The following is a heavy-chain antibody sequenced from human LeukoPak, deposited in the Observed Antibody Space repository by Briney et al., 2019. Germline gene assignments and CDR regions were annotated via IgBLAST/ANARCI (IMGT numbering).Heavy chain of an antibody. Sequence: ASVKVSCKASGYTFTSYDITWVRQAPGQGLEWMRWISAHNGNTNYAQKLQGRVTMTTDTSTSTAYMELRSLRSDNTAVYYCARDLFSASGIAAAGTGWFDPWGQGTLVTVSS. CDR1: GYTFTSYD. CDR3: ARDLFSASGIAAAGTGWFDP. CDR2: ISAHNGNT. J-gene: IGHJ5*02. D-gene: IGHD6-13*01. V-gene: IGHV1-18*01.